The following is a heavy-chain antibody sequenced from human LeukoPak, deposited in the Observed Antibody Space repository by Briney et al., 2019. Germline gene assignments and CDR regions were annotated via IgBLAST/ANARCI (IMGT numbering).Heavy chain of an antibody. V-gene: IGHV1-2*02. Sequence: ASVKVSFKASGYTFTVYYMHWVRQAPGQGLEWMGWINPNSGGTNYAQKFQGRVTMTRDTSISTAYMELSRLRSDDTAVYYCARDRVTMVRGAHRGLDYWGQGTLVTVSS. D-gene: IGHD3-10*01. CDR2: INPNSGGT. CDR3: ARDRVTMVRGAHRGLDY. J-gene: IGHJ4*02. CDR1: GYTFTVYY.